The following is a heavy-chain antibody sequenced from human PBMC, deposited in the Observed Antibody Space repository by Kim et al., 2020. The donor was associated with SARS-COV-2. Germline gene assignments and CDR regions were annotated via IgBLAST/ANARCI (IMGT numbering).Heavy chain of an antibody. D-gene: IGHD3-10*01. CDR2: IYYSGST. J-gene: IGHJ2*01. V-gene: IGHV4-59*01. Sequence: SETLSLTCTVSGGSISSYYWSWIRQPPGKGLEWIGYIYYSGSTNYNPSLKSRVTISVDTSKNQFSLKLSSVTAADTAVYYCAREYYYGSGRTNWYFDLWG. CDR3: AREYYYGSGRTNWYFDL. CDR1: GGSISSYY.